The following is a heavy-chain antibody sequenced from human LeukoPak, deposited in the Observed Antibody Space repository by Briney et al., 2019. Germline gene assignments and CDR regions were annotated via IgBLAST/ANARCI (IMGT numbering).Heavy chain of an antibody. CDR3: ARDRRVGANFDY. CDR1: GGSISSSSYY. Sequence: PSETLSLTCTVSGGSISSSSYYWGWVRQPPGKGLEWIGSIYYSGSTYYNPSLKSRVIISVDTSKNQFSLKVSSVTAADTAVYYCARDRRVGANFDYWGQGTLVTVSS. CDR2: IYYSGST. D-gene: IGHD1-26*01. J-gene: IGHJ4*02. V-gene: IGHV4-39*07.